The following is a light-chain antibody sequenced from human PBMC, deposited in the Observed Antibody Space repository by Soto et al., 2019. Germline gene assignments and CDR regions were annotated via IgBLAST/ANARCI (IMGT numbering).Light chain of an antibody. CDR1: QSISSS. CDR3: QQYGGFSRT. J-gene: IGKJ1*01. V-gene: IGKV1-5*01. CDR2: DAS. Sequence: DMQVTQAPTTLSASVGDRVTITCRASQSISSSLAWYHQKPGTAPKLLIYDASSLERGVPSRFSGSGSGTEFTLTISSLQPDDFATYYCQQYGGFSRTFGQGTKVDIK.